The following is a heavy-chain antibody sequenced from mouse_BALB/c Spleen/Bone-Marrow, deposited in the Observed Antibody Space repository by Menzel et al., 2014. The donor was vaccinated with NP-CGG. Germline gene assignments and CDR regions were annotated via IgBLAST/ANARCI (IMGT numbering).Heavy chain of an antibody. CDR2: INPSTGYT. V-gene: IGHV1-7*01. J-gene: IGHJ2*01. CDR3: ARSGSDY. Sequence: VQLVESGAELAKPGASVKMSCKASDYTFTSYWMHWVKQRPGQGLEWIGYINPSTGYTAYNQKFKDKATLTADKSSSTAYMQLSSLTSEDSAVYYCARSGSDYWGQGTTFTVSS. D-gene: IGHD4-1*01. CDR1: DYTFTSYW.